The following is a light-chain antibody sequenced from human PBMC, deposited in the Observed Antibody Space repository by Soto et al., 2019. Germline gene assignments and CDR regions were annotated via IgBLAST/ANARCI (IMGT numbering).Light chain of an antibody. CDR1: QSVSSN. V-gene: IGKV3-15*01. J-gene: IGKJ1*01. CDR3: QQYNNWPRG. Sequence: EIVMTQSPATLSVSPGERATLSCRASQSVSSNLAWYQQKPGQAPRLLIYGASTRATGIPARFSGSGSGTEFTLTISSLQSEDFAVYYCQQYNNWPRGFVQGTKVEIK. CDR2: GAS.